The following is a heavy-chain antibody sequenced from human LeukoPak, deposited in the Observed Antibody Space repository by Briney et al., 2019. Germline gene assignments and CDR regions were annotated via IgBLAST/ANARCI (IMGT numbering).Heavy chain of an antibody. Sequence: ASVKVSCKASGYTFTSYGISWVRQAPGQGLEWVGWISAYNGNTNYAQKLQGRVTITTDTSTSTAYMELRSLRADDTAVYYCARMDLVGATPDYWGQGTLVTVSS. V-gene: IGHV1-18*01. CDR3: ARMDLVGATPDY. CDR2: ISAYNGNT. J-gene: IGHJ4*02. CDR1: GYTFTSYG. D-gene: IGHD1-26*01.